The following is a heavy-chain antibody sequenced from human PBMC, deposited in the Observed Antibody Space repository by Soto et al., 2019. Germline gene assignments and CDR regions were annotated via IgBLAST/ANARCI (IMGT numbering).Heavy chain of an antibody. CDR1: GYTFSSYT. V-gene: IGHV1-69*02. Sequence: SVKVSCKTSGYTFSSYTISWVRQAPGQGLEWMGRIIPILGIANYAQKFQGRVTITADKSTSTAYMELSSLRSEDTAVYYCARGYYDSSGYYPLDYWGQGTLVTVSS. CDR2: IIPILGIA. J-gene: IGHJ4*02. CDR3: ARGYYDSSGYYPLDY. D-gene: IGHD3-22*01.